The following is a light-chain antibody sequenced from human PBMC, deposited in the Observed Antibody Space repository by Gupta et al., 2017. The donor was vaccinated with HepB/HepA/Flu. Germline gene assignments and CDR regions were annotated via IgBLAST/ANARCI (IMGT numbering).Light chain of an antibody. V-gene: IGKV1-33*01. CDR3: QQYDNLPYT. Sequence: DIQMIRSPSSLSASVGDRVTITCQASQDISNYLNWYQQKPGKAPKLLIYDASNLETGVPSRFSGSGSGTDFTFTISSLQPEDIATYYCQQYDNLPYTFGQGTKLEIK. J-gene: IGKJ2*01. CDR1: QDISNY. CDR2: DAS.